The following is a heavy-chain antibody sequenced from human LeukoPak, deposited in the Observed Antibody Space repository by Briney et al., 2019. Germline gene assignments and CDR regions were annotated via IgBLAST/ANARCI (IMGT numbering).Heavy chain of an antibody. Sequence: ASVKVSCKASGGTFSSYAISWVRQAPGQGLEWMGGIIPIFGTANYAQKFQGRVTITADESTSTAYMELSSLRSEDTAVYYCARGLTYYDFWSGYSSFDYWGQGTLVTVSS. J-gene: IGHJ4*02. CDR1: GGTFSSYA. D-gene: IGHD3-3*01. V-gene: IGHV1-69*01. CDR3: ARGLTYYDFWSGYSSFDY. CDR2: IIPIFGTA.